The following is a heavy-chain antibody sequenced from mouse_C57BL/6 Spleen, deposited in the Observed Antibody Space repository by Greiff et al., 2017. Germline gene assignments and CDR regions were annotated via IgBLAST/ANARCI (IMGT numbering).Heavy chain of an antibody. CDR3: ARQSPLNRAYFDD. CDR2: ISAGGGNT. Sequence: EVKLVQSGGGLVKPGGSLKLSCAASGFTFSSYSMSWVRQTPEKGLEWVATISAGGGNTYYPDSVKGRFTLSGDNSKNTRYLQMSSLRSEDTALYYCARQSPLNRAYFDDWGTGTTVTVSA. V-gene: IGHV5-9*01. CDR1: GFTFSSYS. D-gene: IGHD3-3*01. J-gene: IGHJ1*03.